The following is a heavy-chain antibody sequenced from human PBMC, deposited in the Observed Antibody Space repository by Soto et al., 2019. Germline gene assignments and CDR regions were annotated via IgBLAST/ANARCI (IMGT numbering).Heavy chain of an antibody. CDR2: ISGSGSNP. Sequence: EVQVLESGGGLVQPGGSLRLSCAASGFTFSSYAMSWVRQAPGQGLEWVSAISGSGSNPYYADSVQGRFTISRDNSKNTLYLQRNSLRAEDTALYYCAKTASMTIRDGVDPWGQGTLVTVSS. CDR3: AKTASMTIRDGVDP. J-gene: IGHJ5*02. V-gene: IGHV3-23*01. D-gene: IGHD4-17*01. CDR1: GFTFSSYA.